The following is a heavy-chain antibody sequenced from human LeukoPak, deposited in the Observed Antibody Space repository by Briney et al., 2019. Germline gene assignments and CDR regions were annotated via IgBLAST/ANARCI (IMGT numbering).Heavy chain of an antibody. CDR3: AKAPVTSCRGAFCYPFDY. J-gene: IGHJ4*02. V-gene: IGHV3-23*01. CDR2: ISGSGGYT. D-gene: IGHD2-15*01. Sequence: GGSLRLSCAASKFTFSTFSMSWVRQAPGKGLEWVSSISGSGGYTYYAASVRGRFTISRDTSRSTLYLQMNSLRAEDAAVYYCAKAPVTSCRGAFCYPFDYWGQGTLVTVSS. CDR1: KFTFSTFS.